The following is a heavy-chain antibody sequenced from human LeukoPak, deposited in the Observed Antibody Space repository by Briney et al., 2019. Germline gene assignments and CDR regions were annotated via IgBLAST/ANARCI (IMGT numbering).Heavy chain of an antibody. J-gene: IGHJ5*02. D-gene: IGHD3-3*01. CDR3: AKHLRRRFFSRTLGFDP. CDR1: GGSFSESY. Sequence: SETLSLTCAVYGGSFSESYWSWIRQPPGKGLEWIGEINHGGSTKFNPSLKSRVTISLDTSRNQFSLKVNSVTAADTAVYYCAKHLRRRFFSRTLGFDPWGQGTLVTVSS. V-gene: IGHV4-34*01. CDR2: INHGGST.